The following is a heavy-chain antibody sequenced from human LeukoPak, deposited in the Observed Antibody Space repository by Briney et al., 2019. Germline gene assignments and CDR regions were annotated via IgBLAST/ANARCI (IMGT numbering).Heavy chain of an antibody. CDR1: GFTFDDYT. J-gene: IGHJ4*02. CDR2: ISWGGGST. CDR3: AKGEQQLGEPDY. V-gene: IGHV3-43*01. Sequence: QPGGSLRLSCAASGFTFDDYTMHWVRQAPGKGLEWVSLISWGGGSTYYADSVKGRFTISRDNSKNSLYLQMNSLRTEDTALYYCAKGEQQLGEPDYWGQGTLVTVSS. D-gene: IGHD6-13*01.